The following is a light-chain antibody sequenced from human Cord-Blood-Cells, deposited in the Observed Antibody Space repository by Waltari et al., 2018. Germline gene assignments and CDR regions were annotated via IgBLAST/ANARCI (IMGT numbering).Light chain of an antibody. CDR3: QQYGSSPPIT. V-gene: IGKV3-20*01. CDR1: QSVSSSY. J-gene: IGKJ5*01. Sequence: EIVLTQSPGTLSLSPGERATLSCRASQSVSSSYLAWYQQKPGQAPRLLIYGASSSATGMPDRFSGSVSGTDFTLTISRLGPEDLAVYYLQQYGSSPPITFGQGTRLEIK. CDR2: GAS.